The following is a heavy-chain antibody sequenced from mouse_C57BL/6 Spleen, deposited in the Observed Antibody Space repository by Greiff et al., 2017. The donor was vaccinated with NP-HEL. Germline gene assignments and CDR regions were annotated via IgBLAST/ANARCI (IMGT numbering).Heavy chain of an antibody. J-gene: IGHJ1*03. Sequence: QVQLQQPGTELVKPGASVKLSCKASGYTFTSYWMHWVKQRPGQGLEWIGNINPSNGGTNYNEKFKSKATLTVDKSSSTAYMQLSSLTSEGSAVYYCARAPLTTVVVDWYFDVWGTGTTVTVSS. V-gene: IGHV1-53*01. CDR2: INPSNGGT. D-gene: IGHD1-1*01. CDR1: GYTFTSYW. CDR3: ARAPLTTVVVDWYFDV.